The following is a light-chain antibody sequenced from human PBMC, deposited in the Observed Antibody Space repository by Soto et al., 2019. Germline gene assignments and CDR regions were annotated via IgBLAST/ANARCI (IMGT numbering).Light chain of an antibody. Sequence: QSALTQPASVSGSPGQSIAISCTGTSSDVGGYNDVSWYQQHPGKAPKLMIFDVSHRPSGVSNRFSGSKSGNTASLTISGLQAEDEADYYRCSDSGSSTLVVFGGGTKLTVL. V-gene: IGLV2-14*01. J-gene: IGLJ2*01. CDR1: SSDVGGYND. CDR2: DVS. CDR3: CSDSGSSTLVV.